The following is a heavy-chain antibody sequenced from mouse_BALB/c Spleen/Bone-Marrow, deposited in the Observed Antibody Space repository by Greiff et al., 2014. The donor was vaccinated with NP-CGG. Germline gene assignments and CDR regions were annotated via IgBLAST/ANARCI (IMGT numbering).Heavy chain of an antibody. CDR1: GYTFTSYV. Sequence: VQLQQSGPELVKPGASVKMSCKASGYTFTSYVIHWVKQKPGQGLEWIGYINPYNDGTKYNEKFKGKATQTSDKSSSTAYMELNSLTSEDSAVDYCAREGYYGTSLCWYFDVWGAGTTVTVSS. CDR3: AREGYYGTSLCWYFDV. V-gene: IGHV1-14*01. J-gene: IGHJ1*01. D-gene: IGHD1-1*01. CDR2: INPYNDGT.